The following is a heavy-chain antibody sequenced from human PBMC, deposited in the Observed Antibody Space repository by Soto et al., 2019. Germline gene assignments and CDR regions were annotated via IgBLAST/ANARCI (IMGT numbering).Heavy chain of an antibody. J-gene: IGHJ4*02. CDR1: GFDFSNHY. Sequence: EVQLVESGGALVQPGGSLRLSCSAAGFDFSNHYMTWVRQAPGKGLEWVSTINRRHIMYYADSVRGRFTICRDNAKKSLFLRKSSRRPDAAAVYYCLDGDYNWGQGNQVIVSS. CDR3: LDGDYN. CDR2: INRRHIM. D-gene: IGHD4-17*01. V-gene: IGHV3-48*01.